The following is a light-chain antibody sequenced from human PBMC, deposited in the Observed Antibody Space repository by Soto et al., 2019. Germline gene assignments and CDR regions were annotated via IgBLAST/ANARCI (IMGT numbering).Light chain of an antibody. V-gene: IGKV3-20*01. CDR2: GAS. CDR1: QSVSSSY. Sequence: EIVLTQSPGTLSLSPGERATLSCRASQSVSSSYLAWYQQKPSQAPRLLIYGASSRATGIPDRFSGSGSGTDFTLTISRLEPEDFAVYYCQQYGSSPVFGPGTKVDIK. J-gene: IGKJ3*01. CDR3: QQYGSSPV.